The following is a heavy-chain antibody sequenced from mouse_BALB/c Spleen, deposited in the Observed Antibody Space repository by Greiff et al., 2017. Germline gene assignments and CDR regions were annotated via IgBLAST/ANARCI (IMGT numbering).Heavy chain of an antibody. V-gene: IGHV2-4-1*01. Sequence: VKLQQSGPGLVQPSQSLSITCTVSGFSLTSYGVHWVRQSPGKGLEWLGVIWSGGSTDYNAAFISRLSISKDNSKSQVFFKMNSLQADDTAIYYCARNWEDYDNYAMDYWGQGTSVTVSS. CDR2: IWSGGST. CDR1: GFSLTSYG. CDR3: ARNWEDYDNYAMDY. J-gene: IGHJ4*01. D-gene: IGHD2-4*01.